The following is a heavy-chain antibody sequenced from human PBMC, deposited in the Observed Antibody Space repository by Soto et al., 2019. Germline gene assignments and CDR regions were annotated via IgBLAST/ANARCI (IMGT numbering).Heavy chain of an antibody. CDR2: VTSSGQT. Sequence: QVQLQQSGPRLVRPSETLSLRCNVSGGSIIDRRYDWVWVRQAPDKGLEWMAAVTSSGQTFPIPSLEGRVAVSSDTPKNELYLSLTSATASDTGVYYCARHSQTALITGFDSWGQGIRVTVSS. J-gene: IGHJ4*02. V-gene: IGHV4-39*01. D-gene: IGHD5-18*01. CDR1: GGSIIDRRYD. CDR3: ARHSQTALITGFDS.